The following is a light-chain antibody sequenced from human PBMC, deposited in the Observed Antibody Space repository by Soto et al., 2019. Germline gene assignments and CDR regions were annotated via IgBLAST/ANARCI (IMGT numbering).Light chain of an antibody. J-gene: IGKJ1*01. CDR3: QQYNSLWT. Sequence: DVQMTQSPSSLSASVGDTVTITCRASQGIAFYLAWFQQRPGKAPNLLISAASNLQSGVPSRFSGSGSGTDFTLTISSLQPDDFATYYCQQYNSLWTFGQGTKVEIK. V-gene: IGKV1-27*01. CDR1: QGIAFY. CDR2: AAS.